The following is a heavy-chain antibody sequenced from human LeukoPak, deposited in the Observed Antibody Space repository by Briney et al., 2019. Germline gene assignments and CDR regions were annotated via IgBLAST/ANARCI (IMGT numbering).Heavy chain of an antibody. D-gene: IGHD2-2*01. CDR2: ISSSSSYI. CDR3: ARAIVVPAEYYYYGMDV. Sequence: GGSLRLSCAASGFTFSSYSMNWVRQAPGKGLEWVSSISSSSSYIYYADSVKGRFTISRDNAKNSLYLQMNSLRAEDTAVFYCARAIVVPAEYYYYGMDVWGQGTTVTVSS. J-gene: IGHJ6*02. CDR1: GFTFSSYS. V-gene: IGHV3-21*01.